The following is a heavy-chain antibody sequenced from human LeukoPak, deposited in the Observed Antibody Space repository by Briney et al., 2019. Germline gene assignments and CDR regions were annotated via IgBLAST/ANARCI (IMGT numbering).Heavy chain of an antibody. D-gene: IGHD4-11*01. J-gene: IGHJ4*02. Sequence: SETLSLTCTVSGGSISSGDYYWSWIRQPPGKGLEWIGYIYYSGSTYYNPSLKSRVTISVDTSKNQFSLKLSSVTAADTAVYYCARDHDSNYSFDYWGQGTLVTVSS. V-gene: IGHV4-30-4*08. CDR1: GGSISSGDYY. CDR2: IYYSGST. CDR3: ARDHDSNYSFDY.